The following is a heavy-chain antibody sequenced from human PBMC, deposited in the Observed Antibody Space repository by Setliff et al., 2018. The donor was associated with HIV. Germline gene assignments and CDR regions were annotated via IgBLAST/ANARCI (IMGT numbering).Heavy chain of an antibody. CDR3: ARHSPSDY. CDR2: LHY. CDR1: GASINSGSHN. J-gene: IGHJ4*02. Sequence: ASETLSLTCTVSGASINSGSHNWGWIRQPPGKGLEWIATLHYYNPSLKSRVTISTDTSKNQFSLKLSSVTAADTAVYYCARHSPSDYWGQGTLVTVSS. V-gene: IGHV4-39*01.